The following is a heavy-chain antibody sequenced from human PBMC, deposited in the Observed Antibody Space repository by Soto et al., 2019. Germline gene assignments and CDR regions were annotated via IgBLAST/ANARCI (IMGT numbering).Heavy chain of an antibody. D-gene: IGHD2-15*01. Sequence: SETLSLTCNVSGGSITGAYYWNWIRQHPGKGLEWIGSIHYRGTTDYNPSLKSRITISLDRSKIQFALKLSSVTAADTAVYYCARVRDSFGLDVWGQGTTVTVSS. J-gene: IGHJ6*02. V-gene: IGHV4-31*03. CDR2: IHYRGTT. CDR3: ARVRDSFGLDV. CDR1: GGSITGAYY.